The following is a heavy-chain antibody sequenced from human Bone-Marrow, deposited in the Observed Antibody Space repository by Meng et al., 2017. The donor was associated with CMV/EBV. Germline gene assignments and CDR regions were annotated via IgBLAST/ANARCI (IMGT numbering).Heavy chain of an antibody. D-gene: IGHD3-3*01. J-gene: IGHJ6*02. CDR3: ARGYYDFWSGGGGMDV. V-gene: IGHV3-48*03. Sequence: GESLKISCAASGFTFSSYEMNWVRQAPGKGLEWVSYISSSGSTIYYTDSVKGRFTISRDNAKNSLYLQMNSLRAEDTAVYYCARGYYDFWSGGGGMDVWGQGTTVTVSS. CDR2: ISSSGSTI. CDR1: GFTFSSYE.